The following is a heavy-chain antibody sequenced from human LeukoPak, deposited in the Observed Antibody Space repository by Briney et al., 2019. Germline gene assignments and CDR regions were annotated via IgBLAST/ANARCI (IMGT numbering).Heavy chain of an antibody. CDR3: ARDWAHGSFDL. V-gene: IGHV1-46*01. J-gene: IGHJ4*02. Sequence: SVKVSCKALGSGFTAFSLHWVRQAPGQWNEWMAIINPGIFTTTYAQKLQDRITVTSDTSTATVYMELRSLRLEDTAVYFCARDWAHGSFDLWGQGTLVTVSS. CDR2: INPGIFTT. CDR1: GSGFTAFS. D-gene: IGHD3-16*01.